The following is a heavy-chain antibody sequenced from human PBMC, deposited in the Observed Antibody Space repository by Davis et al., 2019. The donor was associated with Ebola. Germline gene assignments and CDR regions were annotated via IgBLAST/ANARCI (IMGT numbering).Heavy chain of an antibody. Sequence: SETLSLTCTVSGGSISSGDYYWSWVRQPPGKGLEWIGEINHSGSTIYNPSLKSRVTISVDTSKNQFSLKLSSVTAADTAVYYCASTVFGVVMRPYYFDYWGQGTLVTVSS. CDR2: INHSGST. V-gene: IGHV4-39*01. J-gene: IGHJ4*02. CDR3: ASTVFGVVMRPYYFDY. D-gene: IGHD3-3*01. CDR1: GGSISSGDYY.